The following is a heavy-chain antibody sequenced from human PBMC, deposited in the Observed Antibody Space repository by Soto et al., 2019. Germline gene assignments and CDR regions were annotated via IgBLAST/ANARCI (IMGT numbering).Heavy chain of an antibody. Sequence: EVQLLESGGGLVQPGGSLRLSCAGSGSTFTAFTMTWVRQAPGKGLEWVSAISGDGLSTYYAGSVKGRFTISRDNSKTTLYLPMNSLRAEDKAVYYCARRPDAFDIWGRGTMVTVSS. V-gene: IGHV3-23*01. CDR2: ISGDGLST. CDR1: GSTFTAFT. J-gene: IGHJ3*02. CDR3: ARRPDAFDI.